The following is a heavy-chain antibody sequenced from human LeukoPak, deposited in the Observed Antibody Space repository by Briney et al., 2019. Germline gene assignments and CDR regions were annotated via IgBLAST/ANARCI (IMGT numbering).Heavy chain of an antibody. D-gene: IGHD6-19*01. J-gene: IGHJ4*02. V-gene: IGHV3-13*01. CDR2: IGTAGDT. CDR3: ARDRGIAVAAPIGY. Sequence: GGSLRLSCAASGFTFSSYDMHWVRQATGKGLEWVSAIGTAGDTYYPGSVKGRFTISRENAKNSLYLQMNSLRAGDTAVYYCARDRGIAVAAPIGYWGQGTLVTVSS. CDR1: GFTFSSYD.